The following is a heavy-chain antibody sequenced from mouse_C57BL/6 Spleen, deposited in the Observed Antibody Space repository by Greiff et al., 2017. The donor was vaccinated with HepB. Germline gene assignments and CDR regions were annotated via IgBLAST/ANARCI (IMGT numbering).Heavy chain of an antibody. V-gene: IGHV1-50*01. CDR2: IDPSDSYT. J-gene: IGHJ2*01. CDR3: ARSTTGVANFDY. D-gene: IGHD1-1*01. Sequence: VQLQQSGAELVKPGASVKLSCKASGYTFTSYWMQWVKQRPGQGLEWIGEIDPSDSYTNYNQKFKGKATLTVDTSSSTAYMQLSSLTSEDSAVYYCARSTTGVANFDYWGQGTTLTVSS. CDR1: GYTFTSYW.